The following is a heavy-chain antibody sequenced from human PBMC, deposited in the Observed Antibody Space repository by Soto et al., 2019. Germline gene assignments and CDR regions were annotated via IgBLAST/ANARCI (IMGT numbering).Heavy chain of an antibody. J-gene: IGHJ5*02. V-gene: IGHV4-39*01. CDR3: ARHPSDFWFDP. CDR2: IYYSGST. D-gene: IGHD2-21*02. CDR1: GGSISSYY. Sequence: NPSETLSLTCTVSGGSISSYYWSWIRQPPGKGLEWIGSIYYSGSTYYNPSLKSRVTVSVDTSKNQFSLKLSSVTAADTAVYYCARHPSDFWFDPWGQGTLVTVSS.